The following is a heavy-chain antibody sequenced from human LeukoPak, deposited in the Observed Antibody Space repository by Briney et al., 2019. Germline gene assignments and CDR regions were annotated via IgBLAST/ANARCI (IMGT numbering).Heavy chain of an antibody. V-gene: IGHV1-46*01. Sequence: ASVNVSCKASGDTFSSYYMHWLRQAPGQRLEGMGIINPSGGSTSYAQKFQGRVTMTRDTSTSTVYIELSSLRSEDTAVYYCARGENWNYRYWGQGTLVTVSS. CDR1: GDTFSSYY. D-gene: IGHD1-7*01. J-gene: IGHJ4*02. CDR2: INPSGGST. CDR3: ARGENWNYRY.